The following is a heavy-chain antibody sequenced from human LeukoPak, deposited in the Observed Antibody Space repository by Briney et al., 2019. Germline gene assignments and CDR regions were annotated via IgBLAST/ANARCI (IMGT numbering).Heavy chain of an antibody. CDR1: GFTFSSYS. CDR3: ASKDIVVVPYYYYGMDV. V-gene: IGHV3-48*01. J-gene: IGHJ6*02. D-gene: IGHD2-2*01. CDR2: ISSSSSTI. Sequence: GGSLRLSCAASGFTFSSYSMNWVRQAPGKGLEWVSYISSSSSTIYYADSVKGRFTISRDNAKNSLYLQMNSLRAEDTAVYYCASKDIVVVPYYYYGMDVWGQGTTVTVSS.